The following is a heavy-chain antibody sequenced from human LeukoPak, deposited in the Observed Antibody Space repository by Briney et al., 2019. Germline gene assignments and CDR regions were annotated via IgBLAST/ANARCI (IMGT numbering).Heavy chain of an antibody. Sequence: GGSLRLSCAASGFTFSDYYMSWIRQAPGKGLEWVSYISSSGSTIYYADSVKGRFTISRDNAKNSLYLQMNSLRAEDTALYYCVKDRGAAGTWWFDPWGQGTLVTVSS. CDR2: ISSSGSTI. J-gene: IGHJ5*02. V-gene: IGHV3-11*01. CDR1: GFTFSDYY. CDR3: VKDRGAAGTWWFDP. D-gene: IGHD6-13*01.